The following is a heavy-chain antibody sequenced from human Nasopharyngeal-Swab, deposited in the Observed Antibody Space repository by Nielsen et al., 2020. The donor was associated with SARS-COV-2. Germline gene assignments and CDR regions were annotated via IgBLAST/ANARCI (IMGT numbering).Heavy chain of an antibody. J-gene: IGHJ6*03. CDR3: ARDGGYSSSWYRSPDYYYYYMDV. Sequence: GSLRLSCTVSGYSISSGYYWGWIRQPPGKGLEWIGSIYHSGSTYYNPSLKSRVTISVDTSKNQFSLKLSSVTAADTAVYYCARDGGYSSSWYRSPDYYYYYMDVWGKGTTVTVSS. CDR2: IYHSGST. V-gene: IGHV4-38-2*02. CDR1: GYSISSGYY. D-gene: IGHD6-13*01.